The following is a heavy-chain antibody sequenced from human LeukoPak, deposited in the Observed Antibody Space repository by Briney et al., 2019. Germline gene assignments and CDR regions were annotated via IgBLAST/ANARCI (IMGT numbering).Heavy chain of an antibody. Sequence: GGSLRLSCAAYGFTFSSHWMSWVRQTPGQGLEWVANINQEGSEKYYLDSVKGRFTISRDNAKNSLYLQMNSLRAEDTAVYYCARDGTAPGVYFDYWGQGTLVTVSS. CDR2: INQEGSEK. J-gene: IGHJ4*02. CDR3: ARDGTAPGVYFDY. V-gene: IGHV3-7*01. CDR1: GFTFSSHW. D-gene: IGHD6-13*01.